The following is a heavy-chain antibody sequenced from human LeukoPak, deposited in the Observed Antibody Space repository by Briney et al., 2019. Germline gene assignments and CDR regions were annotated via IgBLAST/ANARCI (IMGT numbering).Heavy chain of an antibody. D-gene: IGHD3-10*01. CDR1: GYTFTSYY. Sequence: ASVKVSCKASGYTFTSYYMHCVRHAPGQGLEWVGIINPSGGSTSYAQKFQGRVTMTRDTTTSTVYMALSTLRSEDTRVSYCARDYYGSGSYVDYWGQGTLVTVSA. CDR3: ARDYYGSGSYVDY. V-gene: IGHV1-46*01. CDR2: INPSGGST. J-gene: IGHJ4*02.